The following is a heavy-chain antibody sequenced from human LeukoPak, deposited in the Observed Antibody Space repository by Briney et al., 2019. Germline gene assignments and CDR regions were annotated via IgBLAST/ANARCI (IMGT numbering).Heavy chain of an antibody. Sequence: ASVKVSCKASGYTFTGYYMHWVRQAPGQGLEWMGWINPNSGGTTYAQKFQGRVTMTRDTSISTACMELSRLRSDDTAVYYCAAEGGYSSGWYPSGYLGQGTLVTVSS. V-gene: IGHV1-2*02. CDR2: INPNSGGT. CDR1: GYTFTGYY. J-gene: IGHJ4*02. CDR3: AAEGGYSSGWYPSGY. D-gene: IGHD6-19*01.